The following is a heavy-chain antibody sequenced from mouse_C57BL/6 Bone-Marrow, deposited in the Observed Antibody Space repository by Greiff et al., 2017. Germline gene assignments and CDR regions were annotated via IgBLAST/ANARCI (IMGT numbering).Heavy chain of an antibody. CDR2: IDPENGDT. Sequence: VQLKQSGAELVRPGASVKLSCTASGSNIKDDYMHWVKQRPEQGLEWIGWIDPENGDTEYASKFQGKATITADTSSNTAYLQLSGLTSEDTAVYYCTPLLRSVLYAMDYWGQGTSVTVSS. J-gene: IGHJ4*01. CDR3: TPLLRSVLYAMDY. CDR1: GSNIKDDY. V-gene: IGHV14-4*01. D-gene: IGHD1-1*01.